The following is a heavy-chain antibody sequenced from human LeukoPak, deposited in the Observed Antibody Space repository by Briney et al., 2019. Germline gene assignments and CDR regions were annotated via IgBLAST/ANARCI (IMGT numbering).Heavy chain of an antibody. CDR2: ISAHNGNT. V-gene: IGHV1-18*01. D-gene: IGHD6-19*01. CDR1: GYTFTSYG. Sequence: ASVKVSCKASGYTFTSYGISWVRQAPGQGLEWMGWISAHNGNTNYAQKLQGRVTMTTDTSTSTAYMELRSLRSDDTAVYYCARDPGRIAVAGRAFDYWGQGTLVTVSS. J-gene: IGHJ4*02. CDR3: ARDPGRIAVAGRAFDY.